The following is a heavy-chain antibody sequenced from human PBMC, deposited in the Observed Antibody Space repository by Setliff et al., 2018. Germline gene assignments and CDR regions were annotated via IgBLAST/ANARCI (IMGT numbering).Heavy chain of an antibody. CDR2: IYTSGST. D-gene: IGHD1-26*01. J-gene: IGHJ4*02. Sequence: SETLSLTCAVYGGSFSGYYWSWIRQPAGKGLEWIGHIYTSGSTNYNPSLKSRVTISVDTSKNQFSLKLSSVTAADTAVYYCASELVGAPRVDYWGQGTLVTVSS. CDR3: ASELVGAPRVDY. V-gene: IGHV4-59*10. CDR1: GGSFSGYY.